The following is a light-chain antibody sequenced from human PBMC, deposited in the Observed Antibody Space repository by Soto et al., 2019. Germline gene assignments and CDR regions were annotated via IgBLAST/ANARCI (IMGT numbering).Light chain of an antibody. Sequence: QSVLTQPPSASGTPGQRVTISCSGSSSNIGSNAVNWYQQLPGTAPRLLIYDNNQRPSGVPDRFSGSKSGTSASLAISGLQSEDEADFYCAAWDDSLNDFVFGNRTKVTAL. CDR1: SSNIGSNA. J-gene: IGLJ1*01. CDR3: AAWDDSLNDFV. V-gene: IGLV1-44*01. CDR2: DNN.